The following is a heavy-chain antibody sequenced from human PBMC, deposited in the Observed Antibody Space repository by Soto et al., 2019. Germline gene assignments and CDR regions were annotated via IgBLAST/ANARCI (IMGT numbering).Heavy chain of an antibody. CDR3: TSGNGRITMVRGYYFDY. J-gene: IGHJ4*02. CDR2: IYYSGST. Sequence: QVQLQESRPGLVKPSQTLSLTCTVSGGSISSGGDYWSWIRQQPGDGLEWIGYIYYSGSTYYNPPLKRRVTISVDTSKNQFSLTMSSVTAADTVVYYCTSGNGRITMVRGYYFDYWGQGPLVTVAS. D-gene: IGHD3-10*01. V-gene: IGHV4-31*03. CDR1: GGSISSGGDY.